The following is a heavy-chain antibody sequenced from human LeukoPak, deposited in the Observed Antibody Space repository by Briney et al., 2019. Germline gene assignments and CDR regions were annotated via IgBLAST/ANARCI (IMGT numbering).Heavy chain of an antibody. V-gene: IGHV3-23*01. D-gene: IGHD3-3*01. CDR1: GFTISTYV. CDR2: VSESADRT. CDR3: ARDGFFGGIDY. Sequence: GGSLRLSCAASGFTISTYVMNWVRQAPGQGLEWVSSVSESADRTFYADSVKGRFTMSRDNAKNSLFLIMNSLRAEDTAVYYCARDGFFGGIDYWGQGTLVTVSS. J-gene: IGHJ4*02.